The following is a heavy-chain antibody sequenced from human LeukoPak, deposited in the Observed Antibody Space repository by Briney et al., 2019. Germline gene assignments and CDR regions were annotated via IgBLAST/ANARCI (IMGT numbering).Heavy chain of an antibody. J-gene: IGHJ4*02. Sequence: GGSLRLSCAASGFTFSSYSMNWVRQAPGKGLEWVSSISTSSSYIYYADSVKGRFTISRDNAKNSLYLQMNSLRAEDTAVYYCARAIFSSGWYLVDYWGQGTLVTDSS. D-gene: IGHD6-19*01. CDR3: ARAIFSSGWYLVDY. CDR1: GFTFSSYS. CDR2: ISTSSSYI. V-gene: IGHV3-21*01.